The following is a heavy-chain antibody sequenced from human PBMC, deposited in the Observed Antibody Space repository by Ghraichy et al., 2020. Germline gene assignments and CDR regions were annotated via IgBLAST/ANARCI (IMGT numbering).Heavy chain of an antibody. J-gene: IGHJ4*01. V-gene: IGHV3-48*02. CDR1: GFIFSTYS. Sequence: GGSLRLSCPASGFIFSTYSMIWVRQAPGKGLEWVSYISSDGSSKYYADSVKGRFTISRDNGKNSLYLQMNSLRDEDTAVYFCARLRLPESGNCTCNRGRDVYYCGHRTLLTDSS. D-gene: IGHD2-8*01. CDR3: ARLRLPESGNCTCNRGRDVYY. CDR2: ISSDGSSK.